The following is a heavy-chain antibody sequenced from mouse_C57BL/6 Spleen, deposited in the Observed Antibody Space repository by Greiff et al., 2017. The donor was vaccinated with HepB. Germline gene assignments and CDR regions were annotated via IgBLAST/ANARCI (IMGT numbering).Heavy chain of an antibody. CDR1: GFNIKDYY. Sequence: EVQVVESGAELVRPGASVKLSCTASGFNIKDYYMHWVKQRPEQGLEWIGRIDPEDGDTEYAPKFQGKATMTAETSSNTAYLQLSSLSSEDTAVYYCTTIYYYGSSYVWYFDVWGTGTTVTVSS. J-gene: IGHJ1*03. V-gene: IGHV14-1*01. D-gene: IGHD1-1*01. CDR3: TTIYYYGSSYVWYFDV. CDR2: IDPEDGDT.